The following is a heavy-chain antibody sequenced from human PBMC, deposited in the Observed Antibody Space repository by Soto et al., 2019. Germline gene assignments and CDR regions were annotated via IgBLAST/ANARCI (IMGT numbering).Heavy chain of an antibody. Sequence: QVQLQESGPGLVRPSETLSLTCSVSGASISSDYWSWVRQSPGKGLEWIGYIFHSGRTTYNPSLKSRVTISVDKSKNQFSLNLTSLTASDTAVYFCARVPTQGWFDPWGQGTLVTVSS. V-gene: IGHV4-59*01. J-gene: IGHJ5*02. CDR2: IFHSGRT. CDR1: GASISSDY. CDR3: ARVPTQGWFDP.